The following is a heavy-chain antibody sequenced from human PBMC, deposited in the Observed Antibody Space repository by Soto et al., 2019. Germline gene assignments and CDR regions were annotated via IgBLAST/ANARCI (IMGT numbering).Heavy chain of an antibody. CDR2: IIPMTGTP. D-gene: IGHD1-1*01. CDR3: ARGPIFPGATSWLDP. J-gene: IGHJ5*02. Sequence: QVQLVQSGAEVKTPGCSVEVSCKASGGIFSSFSITWVRQVPGHGLEWMGGIIPMTGTPNYAEKFQGRLTLTADASTRTAYLVLSSLKSEDTAVYYCARGPIFPGATSWLDPWGQGTVVIVSS. V-gene: IGHV1-69*01. CDR1: GGIFSSFS.